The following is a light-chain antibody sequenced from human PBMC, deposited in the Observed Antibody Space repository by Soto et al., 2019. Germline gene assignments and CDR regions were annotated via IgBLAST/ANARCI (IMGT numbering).Light chain of an antibody. CDR2: GAS. Sequence: IVLTQSPGTLSLSPGERATLSCRASQTVSTNFLAWYQEKPGQGPRLLIYGASTRATGIPDRFSGSGSGTDFTITISRLEAEDFVVYYCRQYGRSLGFAVGGGTKVEIK. V-gene: IGKV3-20*01. J-gene: IGKJ4*01. CDR1: QTVSTNF. CDR3: RQYGRSLGFA.